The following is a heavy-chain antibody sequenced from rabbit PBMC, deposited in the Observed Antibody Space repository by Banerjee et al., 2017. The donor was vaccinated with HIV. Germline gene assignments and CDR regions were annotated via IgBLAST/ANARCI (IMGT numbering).Heavy chain of an antibody. V-gene: IGHV1S45*01. CDR2: IDTNNHDNT. D-gene: IGHD8-1*01. CDR1: GVSFSSGYW. Sequence: QEQLVESGGGLVQPEGSLTLTCTASGVSFSSGYWICWVRQAPGKGLQLIACIDTNNHDNTYYASWAKGRFTISEASSTTMTLQMTSLTAADTATYFCARDGDDANSWDFNLWGPGTLVTVS. CDR3: ARDGDDANSWDFNL. J-gene: IGHJ4*01.